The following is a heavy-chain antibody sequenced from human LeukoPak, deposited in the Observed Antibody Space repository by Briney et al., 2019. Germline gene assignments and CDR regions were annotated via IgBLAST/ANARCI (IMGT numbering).Heavy chain of an antibody. V-gene: IGHV3-15*01. Sequence: GGPLRLSCAASGFTFSNAWMSWVRQAPGKGLEWVGRIKSKTDGGTTDYAAPVKGRFTIPRDDSKNTLYLQMNSLKTEDTAVYYCTTWRSPSTDPYCSGGSCYSTVFPFDPWGQGTLVTVSS. CDR1: GFTFSNAW. D-gene: IGHD2-15*01. CDR3: TTWRSPSTDPYCSGGSCYSTVFPFDP. CDR2: IKSKTDGGTT. J-gene: IGHJ5*02.